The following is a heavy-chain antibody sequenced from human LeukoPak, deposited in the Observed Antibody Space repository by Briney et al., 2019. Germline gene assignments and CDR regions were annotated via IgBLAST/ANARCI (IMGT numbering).Heavy chain of an antibody. Sequence: SETLSLTCTVSGGSISSYYWSWIRQPPGKGLEWIGYIYYSGSTNYNPSLKSRVTISVDTSKNQFSLKLSSVTAADTAVYYCARAPPPGYSYLDYWGQGTLVTVSS. CDR2: IYYSGST. CDR1: GGSISSYY. J-gene: IGHJ4*02. V-gene: IGHV4-59*01. CDR3: ARAPPPGYSYLDY. D-gene: IGHD5-18*01.